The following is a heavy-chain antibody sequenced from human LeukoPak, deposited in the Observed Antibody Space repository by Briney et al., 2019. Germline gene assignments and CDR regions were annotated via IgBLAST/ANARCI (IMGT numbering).Heavy chain of an antibody. V-gene: IGHV4-34*01. CDR1: GGSFSGYY. CDR2: INHSGST. D-gene: IGHD2-2*01. CDR3: ARGIGNCSSTSCYHNY. Sequence: SETLSLTCAVYGGSFSGYYWSWIRQPPGKGLEWIGEINHSGSTNYNPSLKSRVTISVDTSKNQFSLKLSSVTAADTAVYYCARGIGNCSSTSCYHNYWGQGTLVTVSP. J-gene: IGHJ4*02.